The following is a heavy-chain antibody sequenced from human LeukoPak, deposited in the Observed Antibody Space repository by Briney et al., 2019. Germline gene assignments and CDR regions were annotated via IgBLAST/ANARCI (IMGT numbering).Heavy chain of an antibody. V-gene: IGHV4-34*01. J-gene: IGHJ4*02. CDR1: GGSFSGYY. CDR2: ISHSGST. CDR3: ARTVRVVDDY. D-gene: IGHD2-15*01. Sequence: PSETLSLTXAVYGGSFSGYYWSWIRQPPGKGLEWIGEISHSGSTNDNPSLKSRVTISVDTSKNQFSLKLSSVTAADTAVYYCARTVRVVDDYWGQGTLVTVSS.